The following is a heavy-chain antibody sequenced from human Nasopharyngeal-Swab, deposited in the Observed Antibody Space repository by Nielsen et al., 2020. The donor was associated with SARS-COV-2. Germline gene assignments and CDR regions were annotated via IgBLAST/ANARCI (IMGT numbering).Heavy chain of an antibody. D-gene: IGHD6-13*01. Sequence: GSLRLSCTVSGGSISSYYWSWIRQPPGKGLEWIGYIYYSGSTNYNPSLKSRVTISVDTSKNQFSLKLSSVTAADTAVYYCARETAAGHYYYYVMDVWGQGTTVTVSS. CDR1: GGSISSYY. J-gene: IGHJ6*02. V-gene: IGHV4-59*01. CDR3: ARETAAGHYYYYVMDV. CDR2: IYYSGST.